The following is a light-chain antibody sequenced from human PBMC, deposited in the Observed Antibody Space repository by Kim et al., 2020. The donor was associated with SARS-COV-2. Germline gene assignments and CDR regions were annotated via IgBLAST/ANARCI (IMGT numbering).Light chain of an antibody. CDR1: HSVSSN. CDR3: QQYNNWLGT. CDR2: GAS. J-gene: IGKJ2*01. Sequence: LSVSPGERATLSCRASHSVSSNLAWFQQKPGQAPRLLIYGASTRATGIPARFSGSGSGTEFTLTISSLQSEDFAVYYCQQYNNWLGTFGQGTKLEIK. V-gene: IGKV3-15*01.